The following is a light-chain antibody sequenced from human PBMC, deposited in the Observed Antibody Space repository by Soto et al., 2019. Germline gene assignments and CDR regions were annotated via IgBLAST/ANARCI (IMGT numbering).Light chain of an antibody. CDR1: QNVANY. J-gene: IGKJ1*01. CDR2: ESS. V-gene: IGKV3-11*01. Sequence: EIVLTQSPATLSLSPGERATLSCRASQNVANYLDWYQRKPGQAPRLLIYESSNRATGIAARFSGSGSGTDFTLTISSLEPEDFAVYFCQQYHNWPGTFGQGTKVDI. CDR3: QQYHNWPGT.